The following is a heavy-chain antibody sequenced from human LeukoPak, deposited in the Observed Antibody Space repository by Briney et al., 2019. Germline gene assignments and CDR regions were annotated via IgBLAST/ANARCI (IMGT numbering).Heavy chain of an antibody. V-gene: IGHV4-59*01. D-gene: IGHD2-21*02. J-gene: IGHJ4*02. Sequence: SETLSLTCTVSGGSISSYYWSWIRQPPGKGLEWIGYIYYSGSTNYNPSLKSRVTISVDTSKNQFSLKLSSVTAADTAVYYCARLPLCGTDCYNYFDYWGQGTLVTVSS. CDR2: IYYSGST. CDR3: ARLPLCGTDCYNYFDY. CDR1: GGSISSYY.